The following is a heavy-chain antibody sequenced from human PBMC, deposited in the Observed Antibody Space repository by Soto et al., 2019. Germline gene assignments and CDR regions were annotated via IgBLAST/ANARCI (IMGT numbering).Heavy chain of an antibody. CDR3: ARDDPETVTPFDY. CDR1: GGSVSSGSYY. D-gene: IGHD1-1*01. J-gene: IGHJ4*02. Sequence: SETLSLTCTVSGGSVSSGSYYWSWIRQPPEKGLERIGYIYYSGSTNYNPSLKSQVTISVDTSKNQFSLKQSSVTAADTAVYYCARDDPETVTPFDYWGQGTRVTVAS. CDR2: IYYSGST. V-gene: IGHV4-61*01.